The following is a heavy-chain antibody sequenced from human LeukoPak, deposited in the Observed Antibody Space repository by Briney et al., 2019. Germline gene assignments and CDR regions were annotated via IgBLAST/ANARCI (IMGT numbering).Heavy chain of an antibody. V-gene: IGHV3-21*01. CDR1: GFTFSSYS. J-gene: IGHJ4*02. Sequence: PGGSLRLSCAASGFTFSSYSMNWVRQAPGKGLEWVSSISSSSSYIYYADSVKGRITISRDNAKNSLYLQMNSLRAEDTAVYYCARDVAVTTDFGYWGQGTLVTVSS. CDR3: ARDVAVTTDFGY. D-gene: IGHD4-11*01. CDR2: ISSSSSYI.